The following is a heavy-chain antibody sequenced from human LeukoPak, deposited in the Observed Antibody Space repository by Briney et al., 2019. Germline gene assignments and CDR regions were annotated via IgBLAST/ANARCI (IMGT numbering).Heavy chain of an antibody. CDR2: INEDGSTT. D-gene: IGHD1-26*01. V-gene: IGHV3-74*01. Sequence: GGSLRLSCAASGFTFSSNWMHWVCHAPGKGLVWVSRINEDGSTTNYADSVKGRSTIFRDNAKNTLYLQMNSLRAEDTAVYYCVRDLGGRSGHWGKGNLVTVSS. CDR1: GFTFSSNW. CDR3: VRDLGGRSGH. J-gene: IGHJ4*02.